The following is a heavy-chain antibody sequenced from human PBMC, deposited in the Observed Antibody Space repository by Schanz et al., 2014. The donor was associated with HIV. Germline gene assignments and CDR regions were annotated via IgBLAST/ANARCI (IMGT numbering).Heavy chain of an antibody. CDR2: TSYEGSIK. Sequence: QVQLVESGGGVVQPGRSLRLSCLTSGFTFSNYGMVWVRQAPAKGRGGGAGTSYEGSIKEYAESVKGRFAISRDNSKNTVYLQMNSLRGEDSAVYYCAKVGRIYSTTWIDHWGQGTLVTVSS. D-gene: IGHD6-13*01. V-gene: IGHV3-30*18. CDR1: GFTFSNYG. J-gene: IGHJ4*02. CDR3: AKVGRIYSTTWIDH.